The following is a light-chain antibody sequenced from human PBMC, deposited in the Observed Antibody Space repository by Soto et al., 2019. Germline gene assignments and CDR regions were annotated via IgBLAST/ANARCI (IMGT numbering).Light chain of an antibody. CDR2: GAS. CDR3: QQYDNWLT. CDR1: QSVSYN. V-gene: IGKV3-15*01. Sequence: EVVMTQSPATLSVSPGERATLSCRASQSVSYNLAWYQQKPGQAPRLLIYGASTRATGIPARFSGSGSGTEFTLTISSLQSEDFAVYNCQQYDNWLTFGGGTKVEIK. J-gene: IGKJ4*01.